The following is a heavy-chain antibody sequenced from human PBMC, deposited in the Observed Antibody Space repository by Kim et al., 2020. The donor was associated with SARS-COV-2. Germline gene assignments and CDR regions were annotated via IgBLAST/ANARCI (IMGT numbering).Heavy chain of an antibody. CDR3: TGVDTAMTVGY. D-gene: IGHD5-18*01. CDR1: GFTFGDYA. CDR2: IRSKAYGGTT. V-gene: IGHV3-49*03. J-gene: IGHJ4*02. Sequence: GGSLRLSCTASGFTFGDYAMSWFRQAPGKGLEWVGFIRSKAYGGTTEYAASVKGRFTISRDDSKSIAYLQMNSLKTEDTAVYYCTGVDTAMTVGYWGQGTLVTVSS.